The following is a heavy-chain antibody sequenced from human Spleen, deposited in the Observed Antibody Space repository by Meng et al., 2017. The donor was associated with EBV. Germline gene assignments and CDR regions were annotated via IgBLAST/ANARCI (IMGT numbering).Heavy chain of an antibody. J-gene: IGHJ4*02. CDR1: AYSFIRYG. V-gene: IGHV1-18*01. Sequence: QGQRLRAGPGVRKPGASVGVSCRPSAYSFIRYGITWVRQAPGQGLEWMGWISGDNGKTDYRQKFQGRVTMTTDTSTSTAYMEVRSLRSDDTAVYFCARGGGSYRLDYWGQGTLVTVSS. D-gene: IGHD3-16*02. CDR2: ISGDNGKT. CDR3: ARGGGSYRLDY.